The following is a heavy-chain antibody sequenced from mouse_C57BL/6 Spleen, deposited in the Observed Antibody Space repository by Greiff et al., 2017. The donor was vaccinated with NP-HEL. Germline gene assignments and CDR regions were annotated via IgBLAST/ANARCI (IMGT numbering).Heavy chain of an antibody. Sequence: QVQLKESGPGLVQPSQSLSITCTVSGFSLTSYGVHWVRQSPGKGLEWLGVIWRGGSTDYNAAFMSRLSITKDNSKSQVFFKMNRLQADDAAIYYCAKNPNGEGGGDYWGQGTSVTVSS. J-gene: IGHJ4*01. CDR2: IWRGGST. D-gene: IGHD2-13*01. CDR1: GFSLTSYG. CDR3: AKNPNGEGGGDY. V-gene: IGHV2-5*01.